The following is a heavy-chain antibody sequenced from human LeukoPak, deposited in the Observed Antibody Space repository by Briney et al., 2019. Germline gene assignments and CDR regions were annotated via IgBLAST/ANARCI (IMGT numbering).Heavy chain of an antibody. D-gene: IGHD2-2*01. J-gene: IGHJ6*02. CDR3: ASCSSPSCYYLGYYGMDV. Sequence: SETLSLTCTVSGGSISSSSYYWGWIRQPPGKGLEWIGSIYYSGSTYYNPSLKSRVTISVDTSKNQFSLKLSSVTAADTAEYYCASCSSPSCYYLGYYGMDVWGQGTTVTVSS. CDR2: IYYSGST. CDR1: GGSISSSSYY. V-gene: IGHV4-39*01.